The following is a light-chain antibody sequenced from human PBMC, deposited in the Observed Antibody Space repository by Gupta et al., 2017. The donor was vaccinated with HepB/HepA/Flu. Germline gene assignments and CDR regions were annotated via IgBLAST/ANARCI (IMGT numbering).Light chain of an antibody. V-gene: IGKV3-11*01. Sequence: EIVLTQSPATLSLSPGESATLSCRASQSVSSYLSWYQQKPGQATRLLIYDASNRATGIPARFSGSGSGTDFTLTISSLEPEDFAVYYCQQLSNWITFGQGTRLEIK. CDR3: QQLSNWIT. J-gene: IGKJ5*01. CDR2: DAS. CDR1: QSVSSY.